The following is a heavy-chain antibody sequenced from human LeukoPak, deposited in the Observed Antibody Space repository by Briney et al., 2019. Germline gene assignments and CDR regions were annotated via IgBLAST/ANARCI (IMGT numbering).Heavy chain of an antibody. CDR2: IIPILGIA. CDR3: ARGGSWEPLWNWFDP. CDR1: GGTFSSYA. V-gene: IGHV1-69*04. D-gene: IGHD1-14*01. Sequence: SVKVSCKASGGTFSSYAISWVRQAPGQGLEWMGRIIPILGIANYAQKFQGRVTITADKSTSTAYMELSSLRSEDTAVYYCARGGSWEPLWNWFDPWGQGTLVTVSS. J-gene: IGHJ5*02.